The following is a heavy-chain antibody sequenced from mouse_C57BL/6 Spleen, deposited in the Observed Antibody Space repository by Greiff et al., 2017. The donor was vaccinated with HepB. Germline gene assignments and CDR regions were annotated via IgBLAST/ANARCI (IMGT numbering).Heavy chain of an antibody. Sequence: QVQLQQSGAELVKPGASVKISCKASGYAFSSYWMNWVKQRPGKGLEWIGQIYPGDGDTNYNGKFKGKATLTADKSSSTAYMQLSSLTSEDSAVYFCARVTTVVAVYYFDYWGQGTTLTVSS. CDR3: ARVTTVVAVYYFDY. V-gene: IGHV1-80*01. CDR1: GYAFSSYW. J-gene: IGHJ2*01. D-gene: IGHD1-1*01. CDR2: IYPGDGDT.